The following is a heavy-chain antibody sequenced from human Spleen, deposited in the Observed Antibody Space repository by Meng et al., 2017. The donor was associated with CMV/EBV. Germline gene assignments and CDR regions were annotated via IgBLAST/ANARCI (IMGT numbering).Heavy chain of an antibody. D-gene: IGHD3-10*01. J-gene: IGHJ4*02. V-gene: IGHV1-2*02. CDR1: GYTFTGYY. CDR3: ARSMSSNYYGSGRLNF. Sequence: ASVKVSCKASGYTFTGYYMHWVRQAPGQGLEWMGWINPNSGVTNYVQKFRARVTMTRDTSISTAYMELSRLRSDDTAVYYCARSMSSNYYGSGRLNFWGQGTLVTVSS. CDR2: INPNSGVT.